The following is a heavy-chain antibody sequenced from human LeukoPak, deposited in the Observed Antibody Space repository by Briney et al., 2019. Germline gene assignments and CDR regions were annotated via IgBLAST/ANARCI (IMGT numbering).Heavy chain of an antibody. CDR1: VGTFSRYA. CDR2: IIPIFVTA. J-gene: IGHJ4*02. Sequence: SVKVSCTXSVGTFSRYAISWVRQAPGQGLEWMGGIIPIFVTANYAQKFPGRETITPDASPSTASIGRGSRRDVVTAVYYCARLPGIAAAWVDYWGQGTLVTVSS. V-gene: IGHV1-69*13. D-gene: IGHD6-13*01. CDR3: ARLPGIAAAWVDY.